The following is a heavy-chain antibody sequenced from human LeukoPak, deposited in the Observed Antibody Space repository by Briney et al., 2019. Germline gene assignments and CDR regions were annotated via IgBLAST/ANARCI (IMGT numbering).Heavy chain of an antibody. V-gene: IGHV4-4*07. CDR3: ARVSLAGIVDY. CDR2: IYTSGST. Sequence: SETLSLTCTGSGVSISSYYWSWIRQPAGKGLEWIGRIYTSGSTNYNPSLKSRVTMSVDTSKDQFSLKLSSVTAADTAVYYCARVSLAGIVDYWGQGTLVTVSS. J-gene: IGHJ4*02. D-gene: IGHD6-19*01. CDR1: GVSISSYY.